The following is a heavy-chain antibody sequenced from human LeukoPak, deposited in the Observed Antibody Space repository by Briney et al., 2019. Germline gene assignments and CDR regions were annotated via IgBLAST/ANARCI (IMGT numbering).Heavy chain of an antibody. CDR2: SNAGNGNT. V-gene: IGHV1-3*01. Sequence: ASVKVSCKASGYTFTSYAMHWVRQAPGQRLEWMGWSNAGNGNTKYSQKFQGRVTITRDTSASTAYMELSSLRSEDTAVYYCARARYCSGGSCYSLSYFDYWGQGTLVTVSS. J-gene: IGHJ4*02. CDR1: GYTFTSYA. D-gene: IGHD2-15*01. CDR3: ARARYCSGGSCYSLSYFDY.